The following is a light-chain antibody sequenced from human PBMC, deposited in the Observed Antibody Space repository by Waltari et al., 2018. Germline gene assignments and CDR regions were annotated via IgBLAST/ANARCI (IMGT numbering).Light chain of an antibody. CDR3: QQYYTTPHT. J-gene: IGKJ2*01. V-gene: IGKV4-1*01. CDR1: HNVLYRSNNKNY. Sequence: DLVMTQSPESLAVSLGERATLTCKSSHNVLYRSNNKNYLAWYQHKPGQPPKLLIYWTSPRESGVPDRFGGSGSGTDFTLTISSLQAEDVAVYYCQQYYTTPHTFGQGTKLEIK. CDR2: WTS.